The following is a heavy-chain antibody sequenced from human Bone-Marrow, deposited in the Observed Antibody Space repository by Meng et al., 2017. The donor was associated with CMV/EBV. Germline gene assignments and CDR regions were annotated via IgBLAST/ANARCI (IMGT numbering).Heavy chain of an antibody. CDR2: IYYSGST. J-gene: IGHJ4*02. V-gene: IGHV4-61*01. CDR3: ARETTVTWGFDY. Sequence: SEPLSLTCTVSGGSVSSGSYYWSWIRQPPGKGLEWIGYIYYSGSTNYNPSLKSRVTISVDTSKNQFSLKLSSVTAADTAVYYCARETTVTWGFDYWGQGTLVTVSS. D-gene: IGHD4-17*01. CDR1: GGSVSSGSYY.